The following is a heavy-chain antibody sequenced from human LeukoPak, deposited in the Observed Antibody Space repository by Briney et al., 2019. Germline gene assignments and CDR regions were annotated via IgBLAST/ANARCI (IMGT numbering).Heavy chain of an antibody. V-gene: IGHV4-39*02. J-gene: IGHJ5*02. CDR1: GGSSSSISYY. CDR2: IYYSGST. CDR3: ARVGTWFDP. D-gene: IGHD1-14*01. Sequence: SETLSLTCTVSGGSSSSISYYWGWIRQPPGKGLEWIANIYYSGSTYYNPALKSRVTISVDTSKNQLSLKLSAVTAADTAVYHCARVGTWFDPWGQGTLVTVSS.